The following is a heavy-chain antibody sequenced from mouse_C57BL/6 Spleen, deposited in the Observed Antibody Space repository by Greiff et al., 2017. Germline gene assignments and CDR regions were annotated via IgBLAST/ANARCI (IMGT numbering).Heavy chain of an antibody. V-gene: IGHV5-6*01. CDR3: AGQGVDY. J-gene: IGHJ2*01. Sequence: EVKLVESGGDLVKPGGSLTLSCAASGFTFSSYGMSWVRQTPDKRLEWVATISSGGSYTYYPDSVKGRFTIARDNAKNTLYRQMSSLKSEDTAMYYCAGQGVDYWGQGTTLTVSS. CDR1: GFTFSSYG. CDR2: ISSGGSYT.